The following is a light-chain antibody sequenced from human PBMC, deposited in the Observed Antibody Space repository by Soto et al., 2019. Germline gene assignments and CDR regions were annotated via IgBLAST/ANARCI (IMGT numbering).Light chain of an antibody. CDR2: GAS. J-gene: IGKJ5*01. CDR3: QKYGSSPPIT. V-gene: IGKV3-20*01. Sequence: EIVLTQSPGTLSLSPGERATLSCRASQSVSSSYLAWYQQKPGLAPRLLIYGASSRATGIPDRFSRSASGTDFTLTISRLEPEDFAVYYCQKYGSSPPITFGQGTRLEIK. CDR1: QSVSSSY.